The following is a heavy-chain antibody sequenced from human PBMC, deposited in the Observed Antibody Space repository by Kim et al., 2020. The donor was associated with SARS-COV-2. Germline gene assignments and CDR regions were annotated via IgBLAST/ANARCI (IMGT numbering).Heavy chain of an antibody. CDR2: ISAYNGNT. CDR3: ARDGVGGDIVVVVAVHPDSAFDI. Sequence: ASVKVSCKASGYTFTSYGISWVRQAPGQGLEWMGWISAYNGNTNYAQKLQGRVTMTTDTSTSTAYMELRSLRSDDTAVYYCARDGVGGDIVVVVAVHPDSAFDIWGQGTMVTVSS. D-gene: IGHD2-15*01. V-gene: IGHV1-18*01. CDR1: GYTFTSYG. J-gene: IGHJ3*02.